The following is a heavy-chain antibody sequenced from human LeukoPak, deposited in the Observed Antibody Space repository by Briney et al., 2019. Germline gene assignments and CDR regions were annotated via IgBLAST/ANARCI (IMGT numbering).Heavy chain of an antibody. Sequence: ASVKVSCKASGYTFTSYDINWVRQATGQGLEWMGWMNPNSGNTGYAQKFQGRVTITRNTSISKDYMELRSLRSEAPAVYYCARVISYEGDFMWERDILTGSSPYYYYGMDVWGQGTTVTVSS. V-gene: IGHV1-8*01. J-gene: IGHJ6*02. CDR2: MNPNSGNT. CDR1: GYTFTSYD. D-gene: IGHD3-9*01. CDR3: ARVISYEGDFMWERDILTGSSPYYYYGMDV.